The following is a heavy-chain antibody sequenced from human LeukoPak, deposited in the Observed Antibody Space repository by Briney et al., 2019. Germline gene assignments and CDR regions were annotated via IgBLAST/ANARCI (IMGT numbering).Heavy chain of an antibody. J-gene: IGHJ4*02. CDR2: ISGSGGST. Sequence: GGALRLSCAASGFTFSSYAMSWVRQAPGKGLEWVSAISGSGGSTYYADSVKGRFTISRDNSKNTIYLQMTSLRADDTAVYYCGRDEGWGSGWIDQWGQGTLVTVSS. CDR1: GFTFSSYA. V-gene: IGHV3-23*01. D-gene: IGHD6-19*01. CDR3: GRDEGWGSGWIDQ.